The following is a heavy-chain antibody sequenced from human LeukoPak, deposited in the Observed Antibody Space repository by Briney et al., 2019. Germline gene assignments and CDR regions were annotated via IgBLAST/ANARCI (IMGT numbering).Heavy chain of an antibody. CDR1: GFTFDDYA. D-gene: IGHD3-10*01. CDR2: ISWNSGSI. Sequence: GGSLRLSCAASGFTFDDYAMHWVRQAPGKGLEWVSGISWNSGSIGYADSVKGRFTISRDNAKNSLYLQMNSLRAEDTAVYYCAREWGETSGFDYWGQGTLVTVSS. CDR3: AREWGETSGFDY. J-gene: IGHJ4*02. V-gene: IGHV3-9*01.